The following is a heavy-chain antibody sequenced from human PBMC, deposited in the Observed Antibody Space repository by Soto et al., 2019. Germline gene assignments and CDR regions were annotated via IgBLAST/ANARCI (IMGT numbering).Heavy chain of an antibody. CDR1: GFTFSDYY. CDR3: AREGLEYSGYDYAIDY. V-gene: IGHV3-11*01. CDR2: ISSSGSTI. J-gene: IGHJ4*02. Sequence: GGSLRLSCAASGFTFSDYYMSWIRQAPGKGLEWVSYISSSGSTIYYADSVKGRFTISRDNAKNSLYLQMNSLRAEDTAVYYCAREGLEYSGYDYAIDYWGQGTLVTVSS. D-gene: IGHD5-12*01.